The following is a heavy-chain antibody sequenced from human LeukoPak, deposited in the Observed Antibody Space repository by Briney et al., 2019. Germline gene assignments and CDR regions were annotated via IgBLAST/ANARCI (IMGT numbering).Heavy chain of an antibody. D-gene: IGHD5-12*01. CDR1: GGTFSSYA. Sequence: GASVKVSCKASGGTFSSYAISWVRQAPGQGLEWMGRIIPILGIANYAQKFQGRVTITADKSTSTAYMELSSLRSEDTAVYYCARDLLSLYGGSFDYWGQGILVTVSS. V-gene: IGHV1-69*04. CDR2: IIPILGIA. CDR3: ARDLLSLYGGSFDY. J-gene: IGHJ4*02.